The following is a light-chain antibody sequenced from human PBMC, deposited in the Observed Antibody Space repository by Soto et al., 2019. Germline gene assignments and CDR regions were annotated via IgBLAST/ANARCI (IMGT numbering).Light chain of an antibody. Sequence: DIRMTLSPSTLSASVGARVPIPCGASQSISNSLAWYQQKPGKAPKLLIYKASNLEGGVPSRFSGSGSGTEFTLTISSLRPDDFATYYCQQYHNYAYTFGQGTKVDIK. V-gene: IGKV1-5*03. CDR3: QQYHNYAYT. J-gene: IGKJ1*01. CDR2: KAS. CDR1: QSISNS.